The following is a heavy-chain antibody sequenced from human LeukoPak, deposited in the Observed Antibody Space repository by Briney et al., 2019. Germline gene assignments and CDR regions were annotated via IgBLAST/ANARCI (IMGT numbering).Heavy chain of an antibody. CDR1: GYTFTGYY. CDR2: INPNSGGT. V-gene: IGHV1-2*02. D-gene: IGHD2-21*01. CDR3: ARDRGSGHWADH. J-gene: IGHJ4*02. Sequence: ASVKVSCKASGYTFTGYYMHWVRQAPGQGLEWMGWINPNSGGTNYAQKFQGRVTMTRDTSISTAYMELSRLRSDDTAVYYCARDRGSGHWADHWGQGTLVTVSS.